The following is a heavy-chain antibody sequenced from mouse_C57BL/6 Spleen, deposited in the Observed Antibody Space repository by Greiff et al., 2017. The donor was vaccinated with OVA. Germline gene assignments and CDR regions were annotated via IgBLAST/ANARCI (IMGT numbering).Heavy chain of an antibody. Sequence: VQLQQPGTELVKPGASVKLSCKASGYTFTSYWMHWVKQRPGQGLEWIGNINPSNGGTNYNEKFKSKATLTVDKSSSTAYMQLSSLTSEDSAVYYCAREKLYDGYYWYFDVWGTGTTVTVSS. J-gene: IGHJ1*03. D-gene: IGHD2-3*01. CDR3: AREKLYDGYYWYFDV. CDR2: INPSNGGT. V-gene: IGHV1-53*01. CDR1: GYTFTSYW.